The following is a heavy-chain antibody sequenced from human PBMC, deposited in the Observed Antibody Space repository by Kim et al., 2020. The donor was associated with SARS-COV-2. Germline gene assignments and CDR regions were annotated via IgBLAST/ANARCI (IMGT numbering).Heavy chain of an antibody. D-gene: IGHD6-13*01. CDR1: GFTFTSSA. CDR2: IVVGSGNT. V-gene: IGHV1-58*01. CDR3: AAEGSSWGWFDP. Sequence: SVKVSCKASGFTFTSSAVQWVRQARGQRLEWIGWIVVGSGNTNYAQKFQERVTITRDMSTSTAYMELSSLRSEDTAVYYCAAEGSSWGWFDPWGQGTLVTVSS. J-gene: IGHJ5*02.